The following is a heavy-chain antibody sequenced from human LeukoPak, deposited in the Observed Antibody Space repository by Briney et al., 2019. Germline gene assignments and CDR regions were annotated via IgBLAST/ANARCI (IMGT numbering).Heavy chain of an antibody. CDR3: ARIVYSSSWYSFNWFDP. CDR2: ISAYNGNT. Sequence: ASVKVSCKASGYTFTGYYMHWVRQAPGQGLEWMGWISAYNGNTNYAQKLQGRVTMTTDTSTSTAYMELRSLRSDDTAVYYCARIVYSSSWYSFNWFDPWGQGTLVTVSS. D-gene: IGHD6-13*01. V-gene: IGHV1-18*04. CDR1: GYTFTGYY. J-gene: IGHJ5*02.